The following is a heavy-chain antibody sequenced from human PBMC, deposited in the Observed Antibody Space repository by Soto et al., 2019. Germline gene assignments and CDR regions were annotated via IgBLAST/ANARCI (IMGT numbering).Heavy chain of an antibody. CDR2: IWYDGSNK. D-gene: IGHD2-15*01. J-gene: IGHJ6*02. CDR3: ARDAKGMDV. CDR1: GFTFSSYG. V-gene: IGHV3-33*01. Sequence: GGSLRLSCAASGFTFSSYGMHWVRQAPGKGLEWVAVIWYDGSNKYYADSVKGRFAISRDNSKNTLYLQMNSLRAEATAVYYCARDAKGMDVWGQGTTVTVSS.